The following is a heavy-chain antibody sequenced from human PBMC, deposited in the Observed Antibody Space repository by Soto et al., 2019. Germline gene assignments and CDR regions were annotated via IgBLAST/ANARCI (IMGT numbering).Heavy chain of an antibody. CDR3: AIRWGYSFDD. J-gene: IGHJ4*02. Sequence: QLQLQESGPGMVKPSETLSLTCTVSGGSISSYYWGWIGRPPGKGLEWIGSIYYSGSTYYNPSLKSRVTIAVDKSKNRFSLQLSSVTAADTAVYYCAIRWGYSFDDWGQGNLVTVSS. CDR1: GGSISSYY. CDR2: IYYSGST. V-gene: IGHV4-39*01. D-gene: IGHD7-27*01.